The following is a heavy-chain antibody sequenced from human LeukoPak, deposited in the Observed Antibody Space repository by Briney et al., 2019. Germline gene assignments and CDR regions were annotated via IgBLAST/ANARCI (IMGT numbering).Heavy chain of an antibody. Sequence: PGGSLRLSCSASGFTFSSFAMSWVRQAPGKGLEWVSVVSGGGGSAHCADSVKGRFTISGDNLNTTLYLQMNSLRADDTAVYYCARVWGLLPEYYYYMDVWGKRTTVTVSS. V-gene: IGHV3-23*01. J-gene: IGHJ6*03. CDR1: GFTFSSFA. D-gene: IGHD1-26*01. CDR2: VSGGGGSA. CDR3: ARVWGLLPEYYYYMDV.